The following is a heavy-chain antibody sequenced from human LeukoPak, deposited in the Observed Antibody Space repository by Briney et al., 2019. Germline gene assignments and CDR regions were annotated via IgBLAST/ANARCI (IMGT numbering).Heavy chain of an antibody. CDR3: ARNRFLEWLYWFDP. D-gene: IGHD3-3*01. CDR2: IYYSGST. J-gene: IGHJ5*02. CDR1: GGSISSYY. V-gene: IGHV4-59*01. Sequence: SETLSLTCTVSGGSISSYYWSRIRQPPGKGLEWIGYIYYSGSTNYNPSLKSRVTISVDTSKNQFSLKLSSVTAADTAVYYCARNRFLEWLYWFDPWGQGTLVTVSS.